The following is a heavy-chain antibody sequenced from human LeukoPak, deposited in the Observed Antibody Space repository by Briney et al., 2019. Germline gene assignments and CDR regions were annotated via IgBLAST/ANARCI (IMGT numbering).Heavy chain of an antibody. J-gene: IGHJ6*02. Sequence: SETLSLTCAVYGGSFSGYYWSWIRQPPGKGLEWIGEINHSGSTNYNPSLKSRVTISVDTSKNRFSLKLSSVTAADTAVYYCARGVPYDFWSGSYYYYGMDVWGQGTTVTVSS. CDR3: ARGVPYDFWSGSYYYYGMDV. V-gene: IGHV4-34*01. CDR2: INHSGST. CDR1: GGSFSGYY. D-gene: IGHD3-3*01.